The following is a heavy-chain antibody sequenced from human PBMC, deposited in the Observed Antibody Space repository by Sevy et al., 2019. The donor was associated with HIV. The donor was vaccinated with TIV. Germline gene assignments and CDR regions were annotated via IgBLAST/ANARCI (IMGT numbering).Heavy chain of an antibody. CDR1: GFTFSSYG. J-gene: IGHJ4*02. D-gene: IGHD3-10*02. V-gene: IGHV3-33*01. CDR2: IWNDGSNK. CDR3: ARDVRGEGIRPGDLDY. Sequence: GESLKISCAASGFTFSSYGMQWVRQAPGKGLGWVAVIWNDGSNKYYADSVKGRFTTSRDNSNNTLFLQMNSLRAEDTAVYYCARDVRGEGIRPGDLDYWGQGTLVTVSS.